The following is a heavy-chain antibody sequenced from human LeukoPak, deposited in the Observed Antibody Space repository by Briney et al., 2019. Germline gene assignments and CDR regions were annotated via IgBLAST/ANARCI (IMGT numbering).Heavy chain of an antibody. CDR2: IYYSGST. CDR3: VRGPYGSGISNWFDP. V-gene: IGHV4-39*07. CDR1: GGSISSSSYY. D-gene: IGHD3-10*01. J-gene: IGHJ5*02. Sequence: SETLSLTCTVSGGSISSSSYYWGWIRQPPGKGLEWIGSIYYSGSTYYNPSLKSRVTISVDTSKNQFSLKLTSVTAADTAVYYCVRGPYGSGISNWFDPWGQGTLVIVSS.